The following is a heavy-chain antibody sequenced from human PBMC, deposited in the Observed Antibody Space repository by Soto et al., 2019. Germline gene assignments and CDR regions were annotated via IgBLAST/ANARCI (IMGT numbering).Heavy chain of an antibody. CDR1: GFTFSSYA. CDR2: ISGSGGST. Sequence: GGSLRLSCAASGFTFSSYAMSWVRQAPGKGLEWVSAISGSGGSTYYADSVKGRFTISRDNSKNTLYLQMNSLRAEDTAVYYCAKDPFGSSSGNWFDPWGQGTLVTVSS. V-gene: IGHV3-23*01. CDR3: AKDPFGSSSGNWFDP. D-gene: IGHD6-6*01. J-gene: IGHJ5*02.